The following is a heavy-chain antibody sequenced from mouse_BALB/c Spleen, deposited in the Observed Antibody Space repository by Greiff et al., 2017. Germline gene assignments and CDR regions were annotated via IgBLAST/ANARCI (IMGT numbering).Heavy chain of an antibody. Sequence: EVQRVESGAELVKPGASVKLSCTASGFNIKDTYMHWVKQRPEQGLEWIGRIDPANGNTKYDPKFQGKATITADTSSNTAYLQLSSLTSEDTAVYYCARDDGYYYAMDYWGQGTSVTVSS. J-gene: IGHJ4*01. V-gene: IGHV14-3*02. CDR3: ARDDGYYYAMDY. CDR1: GFNIKDTY. D-gene: IGHD2-3*01. CDR2: IDPANGNT.